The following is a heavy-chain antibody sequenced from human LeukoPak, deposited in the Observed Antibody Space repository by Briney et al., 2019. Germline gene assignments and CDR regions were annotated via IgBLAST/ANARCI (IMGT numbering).Heavy chain of an antibody. Sequence: SETLSLTCTVSGGSISSSSYYWGWIRQPPGKGLEWIGSIYYSGSTYYNPSLKSRVTISVDMSKNQFSLKLSSVTAADTAVYYCARQDYDFASFDYWGREPWSPSPQ. CDR1: GGSISSSSYY. V-gene: IGHV4-39*01. D-gene: IGHD3-3*01. J-gene: IGHJ4*02. CDR3: ARQDYDFASFDY. CDR2: IYYSGST.